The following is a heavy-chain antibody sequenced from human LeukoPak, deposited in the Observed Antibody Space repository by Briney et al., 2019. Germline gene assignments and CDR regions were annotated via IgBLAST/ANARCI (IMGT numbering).Heavy chain of an antibody. CDR2: INHSGST. Sequence: SETPSLTCAVYGGSSSGYYWSWIRQPPGKGLEWIGEINHSGSTNYNPSLKSRVTISVDTSKNQFSLKLSSVTAADTAVYYCARGKYYGSSPYLRTPVSPRYGMDVWGQGTTVTVSS. CDR1: GGSSSGYY. D-gene: IGHD3-10*01. J-gene: IGHJ6*02. CDR3: ARGKYYGSSPYLRTPVSPRYGMDV. V-gene: IGHV4-34*01.